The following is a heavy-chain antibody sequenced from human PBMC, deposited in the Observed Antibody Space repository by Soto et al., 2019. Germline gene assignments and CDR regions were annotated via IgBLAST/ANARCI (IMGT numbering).Heavy chain of an antibody. Sequence: ASVKVSCKVSGYTLAELSMHWVRQAPGKGLEWMGGFDPEDGETIYAQKFQGRVTMTEDTSTDTAYMELSSLRSEDTAVYYCATDSQIMITFGGVPPEAFDIWGQGTMVTVSS. J-gene: IGHJ3*02. CDR3: ATDSQIMITFGGVPPEAFDI. D-gene: IGHD3-16*01. CDR2: FDPEDGET. CDR1: GYTLAELS. V-gene: IGHV1-24*01.